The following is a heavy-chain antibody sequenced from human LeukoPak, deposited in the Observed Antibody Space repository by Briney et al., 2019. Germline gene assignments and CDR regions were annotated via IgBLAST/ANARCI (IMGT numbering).Heavy chain of an antibody. CDR3: ARPSVQQLVVGFDY. CDR1: GYSFTSYW. Sequence: PGESLQIPCQCSGYSFTSYWIGWVREMPGKGLELMWIIYPGDSDTRYSPSFQGQVTISADKSISTAYLQWSSLKASDTAIYYCARPSVQQLVVGFDYWGQGTLVTVSS. D-gene: IGHD2-8*02. V-gene: IGHV5-51*01. CDR2: IYPGDSDT. J-gene: IGHJ4*02.